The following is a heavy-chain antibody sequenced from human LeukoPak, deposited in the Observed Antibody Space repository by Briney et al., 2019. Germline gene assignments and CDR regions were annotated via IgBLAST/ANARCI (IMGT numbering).Heavy chain of an antibody. Sequence: PSETLSLTCAVYGGSFSGYYWSWIRQPPGKGLEWIGEINHSGSTNYNPSLKSRVTISVDTSKNQFSLKLSSVTAADTAVYYCARERESYSSGWYWGYFDYWGQGTLVTVSS. CDR3: ARERESYSSGWYWGYFDY. CDR2: INHSGST. CDR1: GGSFSGYY. J-gene: IGHJ4*02. D-gene: IGHD6-19*01. V-gene: IGHV4-34*01.